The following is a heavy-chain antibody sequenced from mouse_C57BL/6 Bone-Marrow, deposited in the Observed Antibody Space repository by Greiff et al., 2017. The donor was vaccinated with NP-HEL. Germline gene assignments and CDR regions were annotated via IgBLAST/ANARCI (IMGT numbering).Heavy chain of an antibody. CDR2: INPYNGGT. CDR3: ANSNYGYFDV. J-gene: IGHJ1*03. Sequence: EVQLQQSGPVLVKPGASVKMSCKASGYTFTDYYMNWVKQSHGKSLEWIGVINPYNGGTSYNQKFKGKATLTVDKSSSTAYMELNSLTSYGSAVYYCANSNYGYFDVWGTGTTVTVSS. V-gene: IGHV1-19*01. CDR1: GYTFTDYY. D-gene: IGHD2-5*01.